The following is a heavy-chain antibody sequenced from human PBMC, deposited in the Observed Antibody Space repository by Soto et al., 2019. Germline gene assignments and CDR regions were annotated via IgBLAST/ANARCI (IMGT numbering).Heavy chain of an antibody. CDR3: AKDNDLGAAGYYFHY. V-gene: IGHV3-30*18. D-gene: IGHD6-13*01. Sequence: PGGSLRLSCAASGFAFSRYGMHWVRQAPGTGLEWVAVISSDGGDKKYVDSVRGRFTISRDNSKNTVFLQMNSLRAEDTAVYYCAKDNDLGAAGYYFHYWGLGTQVTVSS. J-gene: IGHJ4*02. CDR1: GFAFSRYG. CDR2: ISSDGGDK.